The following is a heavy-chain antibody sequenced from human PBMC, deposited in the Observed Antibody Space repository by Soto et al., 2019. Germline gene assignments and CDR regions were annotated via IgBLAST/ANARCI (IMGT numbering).Heavy chain of an antibody. D-gene: IGHD5-18*01. Sequence: SETLSLTCTVSGGSISSSSYYWGWIRQPPGKGLEWIGSIYYSGSTYYNPSLKSRVTTSVDTSKNQFSLKLSSVTAADTAVYYCPRGNSRRWYYSGMDVWGQGTTVTVSS. V-gene: IGHV4-39*07. CDR1: GGSISSSSYY. CDR3: PRGNSRRWYYSGMDV. CDR2: IYYSGST. J-gene: IGHJ6*02.